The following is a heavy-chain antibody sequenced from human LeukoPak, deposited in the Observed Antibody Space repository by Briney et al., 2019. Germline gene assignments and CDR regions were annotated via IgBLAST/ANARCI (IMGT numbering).Heavy chain of an antibody. CDR3: ARNAGTH. Sequence: SETLSLTCTVSGGSISNYYWSWIRQPPGKGPEWIGYVHYSGSTNYNPSLKSRVTISVDTSKNQFSLKLTSVTAADTAVYYCARNAGTHWGQGTLVTVSS. D-gene: IGHD2-2*01. J-gene: IGHJ4*02. CDR2: VHYSGST. CDR1: GGSISNYY. V-gene: IGHV4-59*01.